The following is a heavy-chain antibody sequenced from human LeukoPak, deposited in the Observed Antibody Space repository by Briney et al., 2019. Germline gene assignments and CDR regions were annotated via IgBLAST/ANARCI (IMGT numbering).Heavy chain of an antibody. CDR3: ARGRARDGSYAWFDS. J-gene: IGHJ5*01. Sequence: SETLCLTCSVSGDSIGSYYWTWIRQSPGKGLEWIGYIYYGGSTNYSPSLKSRVSISVDTSNNQFSLQLRSVSAADTAIYYCARGRARDGSYAWFDSWGQGNLVTVSS. CDR2: IYYGGST. CDR1: GDSIGSYY. D-gene: IGHD3-16*01. V-gene: IGHV4-59*01.